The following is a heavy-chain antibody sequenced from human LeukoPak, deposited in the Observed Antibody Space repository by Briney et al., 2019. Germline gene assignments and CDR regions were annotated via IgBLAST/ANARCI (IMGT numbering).Heavy chain of an antibody. D-gene: IGHD5-12*01. CDR2: IYYSGSA. CDR1: GGSVSSGTYY. Sequence: NASETLSLTCTVSGGSVSSGTYYWSWIRQPPGKGLEWIGYIYYSGSANYNPSLKSRVTISVDTSKKHFSLILSSVTAADTAVYYCARGHSGYDYIWEGLYFDYWGQGALVTVSS. V-gene: IGHV4-61*03. CDR3: ARGHSGYDYIWEGLYFDY. J-gene: IGHJ4*02.